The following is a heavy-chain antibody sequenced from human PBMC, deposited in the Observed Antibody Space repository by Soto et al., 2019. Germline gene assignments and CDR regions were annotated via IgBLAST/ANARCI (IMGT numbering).Heavy chain of an antibody. J-gene: IGHJ3*02. Sequence: LRLSCATSGFIFTTYAMNWVRQAPGKGLEWVSAISSSGDTTFYAESVRGRFTVSRDNSFNTLYLQMRSLRPEDTAVYYCAHPRGYGVFDAVDIWCQGTMVTVSS. CDR1: GFIFTTYA. CDR2: ISSSGDTT. D-gene: IGHD4-17*01. CDR3: AHPRGYGVFDAVDI. V-gene: IGHV3-23*01.